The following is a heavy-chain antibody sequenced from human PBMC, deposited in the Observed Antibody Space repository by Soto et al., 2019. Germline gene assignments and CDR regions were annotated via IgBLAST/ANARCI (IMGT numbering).Heavy chain of an antibody. Sequence: PGGSLRLSCAASGFTFSSYAMHWVRQTPGKGLEWVAVISYDGGDKYYADSVKGRFTISRDNSKNTLYLQMNSLRAEDTAVYYCARDGRLKDIVLVPAAAYGMDVWGQGTTVTVSS. D-gene: IGHD2-2*01. CDR1: GFTFSSYA. CDR3: ARDGRLKDIVLVPAAAYGMDV. V-gene: IGHV3-30-3*01. J-gene: IGHJ6*02. CDR2: ISYDGGDK.